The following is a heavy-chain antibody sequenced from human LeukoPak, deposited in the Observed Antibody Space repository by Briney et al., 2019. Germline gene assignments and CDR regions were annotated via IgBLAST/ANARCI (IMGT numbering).Heavy chain of an antibody. V-gene: IGHV4-38-2*02. CDR3: ARVTMVRGVTFDY. D-gene: IGHD3-10*01. Sequence: PSETLSLTCTVFGYSISSGHYWGWIRQPPGKGLEWIGSIYHSGSTYYNPSLKSRVTISVDTSKNQFSLKLSSVTAADTAVYYCARVTMVRGVTFDYWGQGTLVTVSS. J-gene: IGHJ4*02. CDR2: IYHSGST. CDR1: GYSISSGHY.